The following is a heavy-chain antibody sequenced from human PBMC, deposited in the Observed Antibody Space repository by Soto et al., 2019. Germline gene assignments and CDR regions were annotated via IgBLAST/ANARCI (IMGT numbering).Heavy chain of an antibody. CDR1: GFTFSNAW. D-gene: IGHD3-22*01. V-gene: IGHV3-15*01. CDR3: TTSWFRLKKYDSSGYSPPPYYYYYMDV. Sequence: GGSLRLSCAASGFTFSNAWMSWVRQAPGKGLEWVGRIKSKTDGGTTDYAAPVKGRFTISRDDSKNTLYLQMNSLKTEDTAVYYCTTSWFRLKKYDSSGYSPPPYYYYYMDVWGKGTTVTVSS. CDR2: IKSKTDGGTT. J-gene: IGHJ6*03.